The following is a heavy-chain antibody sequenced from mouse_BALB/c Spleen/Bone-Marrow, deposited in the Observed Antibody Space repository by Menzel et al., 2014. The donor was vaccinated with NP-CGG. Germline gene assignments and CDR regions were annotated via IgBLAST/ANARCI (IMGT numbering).Heavy chain of an antibody. CDR1: GYSFTDYT. V-gene: IGHV1-22*01. CDR3: EREGWYDY. CDR2: FNPNNGGT. Sequence: VQLQQSGPEPVKPGSSVKMSCKTSGYSFTDYTIHWVKQSHGKSLEWIGNFNPNNGGTNYNQKFKDKATLTVDKSSRPVYMEFRSVTFEDSAVYYCEREGWYDYWGQGTTLTVSS. D-gene: IGHD1-1*02. J-gene: IGHJ2*01.